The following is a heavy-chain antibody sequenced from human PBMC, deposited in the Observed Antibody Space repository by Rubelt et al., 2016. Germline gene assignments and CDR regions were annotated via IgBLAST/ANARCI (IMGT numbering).Heavy chain of an antibody. V-gene: IGHV3-23*01. CDR2: ISGSGGST. CDR1: GFTFSRYA. J-gene: IGHJ4*02. Sequence: EVQLLESGGGLVQPGGSLRLSCAASGFTFSRYAMSWVRQAPGKGLEWVSAISGSGGSTYYADSVKGRFTISRDNSKNTLYLQMNSLRAEDTAVYYCANTYYYDSSGYEPFDYWGQGTLVTVSS. CDR3: ANTYYYDSSGYEPFDY. D-gene: IGHD3-22*01.